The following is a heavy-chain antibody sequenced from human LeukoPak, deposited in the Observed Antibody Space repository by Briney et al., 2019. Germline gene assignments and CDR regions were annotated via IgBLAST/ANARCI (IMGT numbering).Heavy chain of an antibody. CDR1: GGSIGSGSYY. Sequence: PSETLSLTCTVSGGSIGSGSYYWSWIRQPAGKGREWIARIYTSESTNYNSSLKSRVTISVATSKNQFSLKLSSVTAADTAVYYCARTYICGGDCYSFDYWGQGTLVTVSS. D-gene: IGHD2-21*02. CDR3: ARTYICGGDCYSFDY. J-gene: IGHJ4*02. CDR2: IYTSEST. V-gene: IGHV4-61*02.